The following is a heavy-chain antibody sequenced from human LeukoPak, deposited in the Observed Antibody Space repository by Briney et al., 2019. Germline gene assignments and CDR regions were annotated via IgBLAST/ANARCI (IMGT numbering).Heavy chain of an antibody. D-gene: IGHD6-13*01. V-gene: IGHV3-74*01. Sequence: AGSLRLSRAASGFTFSSYWMHWVRQAPGKGLVWVSRINSDGSSTSYADSVKGRFTISRDNTKNTLDLQMNSLRAEDTAVYYCARESIAADGSYYFDYWGQGTLVSVSS. J-gene: IGHJ4*02. CDR2: INSDGSST. CDR1: GFTFSSYW. CDR3: ARESIAADGSYYFDY.